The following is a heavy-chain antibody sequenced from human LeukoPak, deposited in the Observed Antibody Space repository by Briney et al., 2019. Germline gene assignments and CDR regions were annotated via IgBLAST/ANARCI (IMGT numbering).Heavy chain of an antibody. CDR2: IYSGGST. D-gene: IGHD2-2*01. V-gene: IGHV3-66*02. CDR3: ARGRVTCGSTSCYPNYFDP. J-gene: IGHJ5*02. Sequence: GGSLRLSCAASGFTVSSNYMSWVRQAPGKGLEWVSFIYSGGSTYYADSVKGRFTISRDNSKNTLYLQMNSLRGEDTAVYYCARGRVTCGSTSCYPNYFDPWGEGTLVTVSS. CDR1: GFTVSSNY.